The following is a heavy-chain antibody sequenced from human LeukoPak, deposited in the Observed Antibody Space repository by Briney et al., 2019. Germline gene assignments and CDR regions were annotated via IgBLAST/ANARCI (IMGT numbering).Heavy chain of an antibody. V-gene: IGHV1-69*13. CDR3: ARNPPYYYDSSLSAFDI. Sequence: GASVKVSCKASGGTFSSYAISWVRQAPGQGLECMGGIIPIFGTANYAQKFQGRVTITADESTSTAYMELSSLRSEDTAVYYCARNPPYYYDSSLSAFDIWGQGTMVTVSS. CDR1: GGTFSSYA. D-gene: IGHD3-22*01. J-gene: IGHJ3*02. CDR2: IIPIFGTA.